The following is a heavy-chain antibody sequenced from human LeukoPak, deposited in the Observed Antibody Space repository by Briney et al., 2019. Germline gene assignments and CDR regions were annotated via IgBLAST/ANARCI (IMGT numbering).Heavy chain of an antibody. CDR2: LSGSGGST. D-gene: IGHD6-13*01. V-gene: IGHV3-23*01. CDR1: GFTFSSYA. J-gene: IGHJ4*02. CDR3: AHISSSWPDY. Sequence: PGVSLRLSCAASGFTFSSYAMNWVRQAPGKGLQWVSALSGSGGSTYYADSVKGRFTISRDNSKNTLYLQMNSLRAEDTAVYYCAHISSSWPDYWGQGTLVTVSS.